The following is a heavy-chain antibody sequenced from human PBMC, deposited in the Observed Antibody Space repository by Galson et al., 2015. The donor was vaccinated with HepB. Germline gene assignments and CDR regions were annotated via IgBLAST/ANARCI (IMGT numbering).Heavy chain of an antibody. CDR2: ISGTDSST. CDR1: GFSFSSYA. CDR3: ARDTRKGDGHRDC. D-gene: IGHD4-17*01. Sequence: SLRLSCAASGFSFSSYAMTWVRQAPGKGLEWVSVISGTDSSTYYADSVKGRFTISRDNSMNTLYLQMNRLRAEDTALYYCARDTRKGDGHRDCCGQGTLVAGSS. J-gene: IGHJ4*02. V-gene: IGHV3-23*01.